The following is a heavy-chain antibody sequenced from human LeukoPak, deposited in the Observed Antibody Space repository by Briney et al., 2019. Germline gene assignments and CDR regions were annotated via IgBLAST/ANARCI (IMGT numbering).Heavy chain of an antibody. V-gene: IGHV4-61*02. Sequence: SQTLSLTCTVSGGSISSGSYYWSWIRQPAGKGLEWIGRIYTSGSTNYNPSLKSRVTMSVDTSKNQFSLKLSSVTAADTAVYYCARAPGYSSSWSYAFDIWGQGTMVTVSS. CDR1: GGSISSGSYY. D-gene: IGHD6-13*01. CDR2: IYTSGST. J-gene: IGHJ3*02. CDR3: ARAPGYSSSWSYAFDI.